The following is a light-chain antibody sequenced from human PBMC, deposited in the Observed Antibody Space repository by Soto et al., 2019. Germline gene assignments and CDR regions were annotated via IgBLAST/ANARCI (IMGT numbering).Light chain of an antibody. Sequence: EGVLTQSPATLSLSPAEGATVSCSSSQSVNSDYLDWFQQKPGQAPRLLIYGASSRATGIPDRFSGSGSGTDFTLNISSMQSEDFEVYYCKQYNNWPYTFGQGTKVDIK. J-gene: IGKJ2*01. V-gene: IGKV3D-20*02. CDR3: KQYNNWPYT. CDR2: GAS. CDR1: QSVNSDY.